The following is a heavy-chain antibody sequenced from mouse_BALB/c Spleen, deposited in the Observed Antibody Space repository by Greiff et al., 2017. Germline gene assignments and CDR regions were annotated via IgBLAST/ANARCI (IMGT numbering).Heavy chain of an antibody. V-gene: IGHV5-17*02. D-gene: IGHD2-1*01. Sequence: EVQGVESGGGLVQPGGSRKLSCAASGFTFSSFGMHWVRQAPEKGLEWVAYISSGSSTIYYADTVKGRFTISRDNPKNTLFLQMTSLRSEDTAMYYCARSGGGKGFDYWGQGTTLTVSS. CDR3: ARSGGGKGFDY. CDR2: ISSGSSTI. CDR1: GFTFSSFG. J-gene: IGHJ2*01.